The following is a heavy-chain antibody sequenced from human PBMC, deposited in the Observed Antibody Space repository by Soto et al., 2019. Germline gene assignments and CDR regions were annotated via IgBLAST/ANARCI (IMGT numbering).Heavy chain of an antibody. J-gene: IGHJ5*02. CDR3: ATRIGNIGWYWLDT. Sequence: QMHLVQSGPDVKRPGTSLKVSCKASGFTFSSSAVQWVRQARGQRLEWIGWIVLGNGNTNYAQRFQERVTITRDMSTSTAYMEVRSLTSEDTAVYYCATRIGNIGWYWLDTWGQGTLVTVSS. D-gene: IGHD6-19*01. CDR1: GFTFSSSA. CDR2: IVLGNGNT. V-gene: IGHV1-58*01.